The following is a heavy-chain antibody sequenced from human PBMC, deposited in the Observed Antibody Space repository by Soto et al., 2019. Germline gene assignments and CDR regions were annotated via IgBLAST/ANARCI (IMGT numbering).Heavy chain of an antibody. CDR1: GFTFSSYG. D-gene: IGHD6-13*01. V-gene: IGHV3-30*18. CDR3: AKSASSYYYYYYGMDV. Sequence: QVQLVESGGGVVQPGRSLRLSCAASGFTFSSYGMHWVRQAPGKGLEWGAVISYDGSNKYYADSVKGRFTISRDNSKNTLYLQMNSLRAEDTAVYYCAKSASSYYYYYYGMDVWGQGTTVTVSS. CDR2: ISYDGSNK. J-gene: IGHJ6*02.